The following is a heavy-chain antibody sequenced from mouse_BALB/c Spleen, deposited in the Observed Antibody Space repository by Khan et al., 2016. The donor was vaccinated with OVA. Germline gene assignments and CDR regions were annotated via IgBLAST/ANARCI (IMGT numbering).Heavy chain of an antibody. V-gene: IGHV2-6-4*01. D-gene: IGHD2-14*01. Sequence: QVQLKQSGPGLVAPSQSLSITCTVSGFSLSRYNIHWVRQPPGKGLEWLGMIWGGGGTDYNSTLKIRLSISKDNSKSQVFLKMNSLQTDDTAMYYCARAYYRYDGYYAMDYWGQGTSVRLL. CDR3: ARAYYRYDGYYAMDY. CDR2: IWGGGGT. J-gene: IGHJ4*01. CDR1: GFSLSRYN.